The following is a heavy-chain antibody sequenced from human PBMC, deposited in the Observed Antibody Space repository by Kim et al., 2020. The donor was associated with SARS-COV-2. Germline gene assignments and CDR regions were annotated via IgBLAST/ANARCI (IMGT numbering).Heavy chain of an antibody. D-gene: IGHD2-21*01. CDR2: IYYSGTT. CDR1: GGSIRGSSYS. J-gene: IGHJ5*02. Sequence: SDTLSLTCTVSGGSIRGSSYSWDWIRQPPGRGLEWIGGIYYSGTTHYNSSLMSRVTISVDTSKNQFSLRLTSMTAADTAFYYCATYLTWGRGSLVTVSS. V-gene: IGHV4-39*07. CDR3: ATYLT.